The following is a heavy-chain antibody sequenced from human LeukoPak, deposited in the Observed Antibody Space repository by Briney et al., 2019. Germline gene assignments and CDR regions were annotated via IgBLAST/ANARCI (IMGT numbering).Heavy chain of an antibody. CDR3: AKGYCSSTSCLKTD. Sequence: GGSLRLSCAASGFTFSDYYMSWIRPAPGKGLEWVSYIGSSGSTIYYADSVKGRFTISRDNAKNSLYLQMNSLRVEDTAVYYCAKGYCSSTSCLKTDWGQGTLVTVSS. D-gene: IGHD2-2*01. CDR2: IGSSGSTI. CDR1: GFTFSDYY. J-gene: IGHJ4*02. V-gene: IGHV3-11*04.